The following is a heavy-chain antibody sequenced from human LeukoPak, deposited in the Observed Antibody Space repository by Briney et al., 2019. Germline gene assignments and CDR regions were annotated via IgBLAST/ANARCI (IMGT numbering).Heavy chain of an antibody. CDR2: IFYSGST. J-gene: IGHJ4*02. CDR3: ARDYYDSSGYYPDY. D-gene: IGHD3-22*01. CDR1: GGSISTSNYY. V-gene: IGHV4-39*07. Sequence: PSETLSLTCTVSGGSISTSNYYWGWIRQPPGKGLEWIGNIFYSGSTYYNPSLKSRVTISVDTSKNQFSLKLSSVTAADTAVYCCARDYYDSSGYYPDYWGQGTLVTVS.